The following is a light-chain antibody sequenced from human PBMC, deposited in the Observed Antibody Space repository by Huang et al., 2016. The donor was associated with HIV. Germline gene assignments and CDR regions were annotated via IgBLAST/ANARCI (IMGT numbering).Light chain of an antibody. J-gene: IGKJ2*01. Sequence: EVVMTQSPGTLSVSPRERDTLSCKTSQSIYNKLAWYQQNPGQAPRLLIYSTSTRATGVPARFSGGGSGTDFTLTISSLQSEDFGIYYCQHYSSWPPMYTFGQGTKLEI. CDR1: QSIYNK. CDR3: QHYSSWPPMYT. V-gene: IGKV3-15*01. CDR2: STS.